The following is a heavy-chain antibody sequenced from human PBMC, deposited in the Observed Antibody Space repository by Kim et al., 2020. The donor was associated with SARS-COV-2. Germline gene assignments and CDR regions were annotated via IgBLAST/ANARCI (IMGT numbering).Heavy chain of an antibody. J-gene: IGHJ6*02. CDR1: GFTFSSYG. D-gene: IGHD6-19*01. V-gene: IGHV3-33*01. CDR2: IWYDGSNK. CDR3: ARPHSSGWIYYYYGMDV. Sequence: GGSLRLSCAASGFTFSSYGMHWVRQAPGKGLEWVAVIWYDGSNKYYADSVKGRFTISRDNSKNTLYLQMNSLRAEDTAVYYCARPHSSGWIYYYYGMDVWGQGTTVTVSS.